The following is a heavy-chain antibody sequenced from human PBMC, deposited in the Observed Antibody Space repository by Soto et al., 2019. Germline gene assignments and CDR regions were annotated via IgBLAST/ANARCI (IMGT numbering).Heavy chain of an antibody. CDR3: ARGRWLRSSFDY. CDR2: INHSGST. V-gene: IGHV4-34*01. D-gene: IGHD5-12*01. CDR1: GGSFSGYY. Sequence: QVRLQQWGAGLLKPSETLSLTCAVYGGSFSGYYWSWIRQPPGKGLNWIGEINHSGSTNYNPSLKSRVTISVDTSKNQFSLKLSSVTAADTAVYYCARGRWLRSSFDYWGQGTLVTVSS. J-gene: IGHJ4*02.